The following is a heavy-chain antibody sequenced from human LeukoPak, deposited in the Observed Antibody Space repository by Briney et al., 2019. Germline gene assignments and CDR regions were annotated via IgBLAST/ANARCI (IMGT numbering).Heavy chain of an antibody. D-gene: IGHD3-10*01. V-gene: IGHV1-24*01. CDR2: FDPEDEEI. Sequence: ASVKVSCKASGYTLSELSIHWVRQAPGKGLEWMGGFDPEDEEIIYAQKFQDRVTMTEDTSTDTAYMELSSLRSEDTAVYYCAKAKEVVRGAIDPWGQGTLVTVSS. J-gene: IGHJ5*02. CDR3: AKAKEVVRGAIDP. CDR1: GYTLSELS.